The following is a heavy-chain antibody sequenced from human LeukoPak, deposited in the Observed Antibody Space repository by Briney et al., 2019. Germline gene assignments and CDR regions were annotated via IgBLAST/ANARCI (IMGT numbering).Heavy chain of an antibody. V-gene: IGHV1-69*06. J-gene: IGHJ4*02. CDR2: IIPIFGTA. D-gene: IGHD3-10*01. CDR1: GYTFIACY. Sequence: ASVKVSCKASGYTFIACYMHWVRQTPGQGLEWMGGIIPIFGTANYAQKFQGRVTITADKSTSTAYMELSSLRSEDTAVYYCAFYEDTMVRGVMAIDYWGQGTLVTVSS. CDR3: AFYEDTMVRGVMAIDY.